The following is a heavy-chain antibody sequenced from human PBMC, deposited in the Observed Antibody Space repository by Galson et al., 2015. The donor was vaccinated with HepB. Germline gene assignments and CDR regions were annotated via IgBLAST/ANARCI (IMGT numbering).Heavy chain of an antibody. Sequence: CAISGDSVSSNSAAWNRIRQSPSRGLEWLGRTYYRSKWYNDYAVSVKSRITINPDTSKNQFSLQLNSVTPEDTAVYYCAREPSRTYSSGWYHNRRVLQYGMDVWGQGTTVTVSS. CDR1: GDSVSSNSAA. D-gene: IGHD6-19*01. V-gene: IGHV6-1*01. CDR3: AREPSRTYSSGWYHNRRVLQYGMDV. CDR2: TYYRSKWYN. J-gene: IGHJ6*02.